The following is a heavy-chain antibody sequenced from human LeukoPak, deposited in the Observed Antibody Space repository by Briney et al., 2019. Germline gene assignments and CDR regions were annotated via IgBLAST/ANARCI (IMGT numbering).Heavy chain of an antibody. D-gene: IGHD2-8*01. CDR1: GGSTSSYY. Sequence: SETLSLTCTVSGGSTSSYYGNWIRQPAEKGVEWIGRISTSGSTNSNPSLKSRLTMSLDPSKNQFSLKLSSVTAADTGVYYCARGNNNNVFDSWGQGTLVTVSS. V-gene: IGHV4-4*07. CDR3: ARGNNNNVFDS. J-gene: IGHJ4*02. CDR2: ISTSGST.